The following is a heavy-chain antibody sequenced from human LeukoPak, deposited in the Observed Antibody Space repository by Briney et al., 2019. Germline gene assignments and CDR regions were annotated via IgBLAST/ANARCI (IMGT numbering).Heavy chain of an antibody. Sequence: SKTLSLTCTVSGGSISSYYWSWIRQPPGKGLEWIGYIYYSGSTYYNPSLKSRVTISVDTSKNQFSLKLSSVTAADTAVYYCATLTHCGGDCYSSDAFDIWGQGTMVTVSS. J-gene: IGHJ3*02. D-gene: IGHD2-21*02. CDR1: GGSISSYY. CDR2: IYYSGST. CDR3: ATLTHCGGDCYSSDAFDI. V-gene: IGHV4-59*08.